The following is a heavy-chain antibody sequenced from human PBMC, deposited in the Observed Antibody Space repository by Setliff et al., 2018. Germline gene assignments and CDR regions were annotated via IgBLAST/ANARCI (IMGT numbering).Heavy chain of an antibody. J-gene: IGHJ3*02. CDR2: IYYSGNT. D-gene: IGHD3-3*01. V-gene: IGHV4-59*11. Sequence: KTSETLSLTCTVSGGSISSHYWSWIRQPPGKGLEWIGSIYYSGNTNYNPSLKSRVTISIDTSKNQFSLKLSSVTAADTAVYHCARGKTFFGAFIRAFDIWGQGRMVTVSS. CDR1: GGSISSHY. CDR3: ARGKTFFGAFIRAFDI.